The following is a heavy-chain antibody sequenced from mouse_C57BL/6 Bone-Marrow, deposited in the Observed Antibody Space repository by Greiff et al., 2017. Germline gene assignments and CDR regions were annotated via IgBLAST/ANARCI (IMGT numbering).Heavy chain of an antibody. CDR1: GYTFTSYW. CDR3: AREEAGYYAMDY. Sequence: QVQLQQPGAELVMPGASVKLSCKASGYTFTSYWMHWVKQRPGQGLEWIGEIDPSDSYTNYNQKFKGKSTLTVDKSSSTAYMPLSSLTSEDSAVYYCAREEAGYYAMDYWGQGTSVTVSS. J-gene: IGHJ4*01. V-gene: IGHV1-69*01. CDR2: IDPSDSYT.